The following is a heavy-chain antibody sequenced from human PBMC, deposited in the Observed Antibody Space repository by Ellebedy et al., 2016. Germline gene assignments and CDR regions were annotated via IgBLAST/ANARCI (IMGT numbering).Heavy chain of an antibody. D-gene: IGHD4-23*01. J-gene: IGHJ4*02. Sequence: SETLSLTCTVSGGSISSYYWGWIRQPPGKGLEWIGNLFHTGTTYYNPSLKSRVALSVDTSKNQLSLTMTSVTAADTAIYYCGREGDFGGNFWGPGILVTVSP. CDR1: GGSISSYY. V-gene: IGHV4-38-2*02. CDR3: GREGDFGGNF. CDR2: LFHTGTT.